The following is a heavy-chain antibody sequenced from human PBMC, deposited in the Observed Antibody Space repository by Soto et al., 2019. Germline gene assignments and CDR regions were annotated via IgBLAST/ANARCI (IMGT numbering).Heavy chain of an antibody. CDR1: GYTFTGYY. Sequence: GVSVKVSCKASGYTFTGYYMHWVRQAPGQGLEWMGWINPNSGGTNYAQKFQGRVTMTRDTSISTAYMELSRLRSDDTAVYYCARPPRQQYYYYGMDVWGQGTTVTVSS. D-gene: IGHD6-13*01. J-gene: IGHJ6*02. CDR3: ARPPRQQYYYYGMDV. CDR2: INPNSGGT. V-gene: IGHV1-2*02.